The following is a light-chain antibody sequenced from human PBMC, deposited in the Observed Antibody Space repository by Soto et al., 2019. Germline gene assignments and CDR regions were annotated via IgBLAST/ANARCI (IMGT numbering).Light chain of an antibody. CDR2: GVN. CDR1: SSDVGAYDY. V-gene: IGLV2-11*01. CDR3: CSYAASDTYVV. J-gene: IGLJ2*01. Sequence: QSALTQPRSVSGSPGQSVTISCTGTSSDVGAYDYVSWYQHHPGKAPKLIIYGVNKRPSGVPDRFSGSKSGNTASLTISGLKAEYEADYYCCSYAASDTYVVFGGGTKLTVL.